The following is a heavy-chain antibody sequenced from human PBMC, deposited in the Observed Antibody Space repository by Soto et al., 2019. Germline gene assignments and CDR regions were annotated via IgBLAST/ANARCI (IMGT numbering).Heavy chain of an antibody. Sequence: QVQLVQSGAEVKKPGSSVKVSCKASGGTFSSYAISWVRQAPGQGLEWMGGIIPIFGTANYAQKFQGRVTITADESTSTAYMELSSLRSEDTAVXXCXXXXXXXXTSXFDYWGQGTLVTVSS. CDR1: GGTFSSYA. CDR3: XXXXXXXXTSXFDY. CDR2: IIPIFGTA. V-gene: IGHV1-69*01. J-gene: IGHJ4*02.